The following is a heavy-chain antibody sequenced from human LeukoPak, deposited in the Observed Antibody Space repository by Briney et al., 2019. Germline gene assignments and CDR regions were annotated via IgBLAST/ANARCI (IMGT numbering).Heavy chain of an antibody. CDR3: AKDLHLALGFQH. V-gene: IGHV3-23*01. CDR1: GFTFSSYA. CDR2: ISGSGGST. Sequence: GGSLRLSCAASGFTFSSYAMSWVRQAPGKGLEWVSAISGSGGSTYYADSVKGRFTISRDNSTNTLYLQMNSLRAEDTAVYYCAKDLHLALGFQHWGQGTLVTVSS. J-gene: IGHJ1*01. D-gene: IGHD3-16*01.